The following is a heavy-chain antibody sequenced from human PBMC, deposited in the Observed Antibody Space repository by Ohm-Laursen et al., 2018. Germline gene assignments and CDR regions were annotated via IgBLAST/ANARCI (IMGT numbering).Heavy chain of an antibody. D-gene: IGHD2-2*02. J-gene: IGHJ4*02. Sequence: SLRLSCAASGFTFSTYDMHWVRQATGKGLEWVSAIGTGGDTYYTDSVKGRFTISRDNSKNTVSLQMNSLRADDTAVYFCAMKIPGSRPFDYWGQGTLVTVPS. CDR1: GFTFSTYD. V-gene: IGHV3-13*01. CDR3: AMKIPGSRPFDY. CDR2: IGTGGDT.